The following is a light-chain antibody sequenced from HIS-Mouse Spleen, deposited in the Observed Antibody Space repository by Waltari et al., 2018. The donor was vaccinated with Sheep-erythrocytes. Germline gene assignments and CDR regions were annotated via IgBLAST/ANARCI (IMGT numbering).Light chain of an antibody. Sequence: SYVLTQPPSVSVAPGQTARITCGGNNIGSKSVHWYQQKPGQAPVLGVYDDSDRPSGSPERFSGSNSGNTATLTISRVEAGDEADYYCQVWDSSSDPVVFGGGTKLTVL. J-gene: IGLJ2*01. CDR3: QVWDSSSDPVV. CDR1: NIGSKS. V-gene: IGLV3-21*02. CDR2: DDS.